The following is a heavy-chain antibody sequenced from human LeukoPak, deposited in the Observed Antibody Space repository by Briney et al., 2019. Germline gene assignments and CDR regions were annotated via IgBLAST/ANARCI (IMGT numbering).Heavy chain of an antibody. J-gene: IGHJ4*02. V-gene: IGHV4-34*01. Sequence: SETLSLTCAVYGGSFSGYYWSWIRQPPGKWLEWIGEIKHSGSTNYNPSLKSRVTISGDTAKNQFSLTLSSVNAADTAVYYCERGRQLYFDYWGQGTLVTVSS. CDR2: IKHSGST. CDR1: GGSFSGYY. CDR3: ERGRQLYFDY. D-gene: IGHD2-2*01.